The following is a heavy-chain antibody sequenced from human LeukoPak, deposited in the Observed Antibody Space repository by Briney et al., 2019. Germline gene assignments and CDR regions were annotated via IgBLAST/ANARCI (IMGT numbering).Heavy chain of an antibody. D-gene: IGHD1-26*01. V-gene: IGHV1-18*01. CDR2: ISAYNGNT. CDR1: GYTFTSYG. CDR3: ARELVVGATDYYYYGMDV. J-gene: IGHJ6*02. Sequence: GASVKVSCKASGYTFTSYGISWVRQAPGQGLEWMGWISAYNGNTNYAQKLQGRVTMTRDTSTSTVYMELSSLRSEDTAVYYCARELVVGATDYYYYGMDVWGQGTTVTVPS.